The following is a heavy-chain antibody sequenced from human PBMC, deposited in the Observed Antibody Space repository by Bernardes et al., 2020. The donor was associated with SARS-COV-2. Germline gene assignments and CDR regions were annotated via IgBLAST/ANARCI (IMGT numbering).Heavy chain of an antibody. CDR1: GGSISSSSYY. V-gene: IGHV4-39*01. D-gene: IGHD6-19*01. CDR3: AGSPPSGWLRAFDI. CDR2: IYYSGST. J-gene: IGHJ3*02. Sequence: SETLSLTCTVSGGSISSSSYYWGWIRQPPGKGLDWIGSIYYSGSTYYNPSLKSRVTMSVDTSKNQFSLKLSSVTAADTAIYYCAGSPPSGWLRAFDIWGQGSMVTVSS.